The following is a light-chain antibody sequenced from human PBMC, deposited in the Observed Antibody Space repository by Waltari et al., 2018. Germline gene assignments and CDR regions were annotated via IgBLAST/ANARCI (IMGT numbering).Light chain of an antibody. V-gene: IGKV4-1*01. CDR1: QSVLYNSNDKNY. J-gene: IGKJ1*01. Sequence: QSVLYNSNDKNYLAWYQQKPGQPPRLLIYWASTRESGVPDRFSGSGSGTDFTLSISNLQAEDVAVYYCQQYYRSRTFGQGTKVEIK. CDR2: WAS. CDR3: QQYYRSRT.